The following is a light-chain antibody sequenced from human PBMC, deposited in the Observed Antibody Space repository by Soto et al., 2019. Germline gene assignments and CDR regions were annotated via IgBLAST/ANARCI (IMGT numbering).Light chain of an antibody. CDR3: QKYNSAPLT. J-gene: IGKJ3*01. CDR2: AAS. V-gene: IGKV1-27*01. Sequence: DIQVTQFPSSLSASVGDRITITCRASQAIGNYLAWYQQKPGKVPKLLIYAASTLHSGVPSRFSGSRSGTDFTLTVSSLQPEDVATYSCQKYNSAPLTFGPGTKVEIK. CDR1: QAIGNY.